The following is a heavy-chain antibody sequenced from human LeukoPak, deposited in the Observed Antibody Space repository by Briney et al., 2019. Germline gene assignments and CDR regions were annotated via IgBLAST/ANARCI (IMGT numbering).Heavy chain of an antibody. Sequence: GGSLRLSCAASGFTFSHYAMTWVRQGPGEGLEWVSSITDNGINTYYIDSVKGRFTMSRDNSKDTLYLQMSSLRADDSALYYCARAPSPSCTGASCYPLDYWGQGTLVTVSS. CDR3: ARAPSPSCTGASCYPLDY. J-gene: IGHJ4*02. CDR2: ITDNGINT. V-gene: IGHV3-23*01. CDR1: GFTFSHYA. D-gene: IGHD2-15*01.